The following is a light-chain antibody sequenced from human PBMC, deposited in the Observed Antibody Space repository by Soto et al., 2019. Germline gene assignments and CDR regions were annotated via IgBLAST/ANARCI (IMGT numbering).Light chain of an antibody. J-gene: IGKJ1*01. CDR3: HQFGDSPQT. V-gene: IGKV3-20*01. CDR1: QSLSVSY. Sequence: EIVLTQSPGTLSLSPGDKATLSCRASQSLSVSYIAWYQQKPGQAPRLLIYSTSTRAAGIPDRFTGRGSGTHFTLAISRLEPEDFAVYYCHQFGDSPQTFGQGTTVEV. CDR2: STS.